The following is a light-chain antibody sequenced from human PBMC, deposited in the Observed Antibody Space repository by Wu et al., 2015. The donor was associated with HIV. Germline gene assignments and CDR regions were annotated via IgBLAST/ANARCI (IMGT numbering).Light chain of an antibody. CDR1: QSVRSTY. CDR2: AAS. V-gene: IGKV3-20*01. Sequence: EIVLTQSPGTLSLSPGERATLSCRASQSVRSTYLAWYQQKPGQAPRLLIYAASIRATGIPDRFSGSGSETDFTLTISRLEPEDFAVYYCQQYSNSLPFTFGPWDQGGYQT. CDR3: QQYSNSLPFT. J-gene: IGKJ3*01.